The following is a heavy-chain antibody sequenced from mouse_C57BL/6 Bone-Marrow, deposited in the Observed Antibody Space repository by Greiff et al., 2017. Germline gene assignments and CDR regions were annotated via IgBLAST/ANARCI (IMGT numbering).Heavy chain of an antibody. CDR1: GFSLTSYG. V-gene: IGHV2-2*01. Sequence: VQLQESGPGLVKPSQSLSITCKVSGFSLTSYGVHWVRQSPGKGLEWLGVIWSGGSTDYNAAFIYRLSISKDNYKSQVFLKMTSLQADDTAIYYCARNDGYYNYYAKDYWGQGTSVTVSS. CDR2: IWSGGST. CDR3: ARNDGYYNYYAKDY. J-gene: IGHJ4*01. D-gene: IGHD2-3*01.